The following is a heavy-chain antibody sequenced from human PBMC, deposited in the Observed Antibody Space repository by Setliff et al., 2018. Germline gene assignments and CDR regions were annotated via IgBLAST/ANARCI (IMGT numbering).Heavy chain of an antibody. CDR1: GFTFDDYA. V-gene: IGHV3-43*01. CDR3: TTPRVSYDYVWGSYLRPFDY. CDR2: ISWDGGTT. J-gene: IGHJ4*02. D-gene: IGHD3-16*02. Sequence: GGSLRLSCAASGFTFDDYAMHWVRQAPGKGLEWVSLISWDGGTTDYAAPVKGRFTISRDDSKNTLYLQMNSLKTEDTAVYYCTTPRVSYDYVWGSYLRPFDYWGQGTLVTVSS.